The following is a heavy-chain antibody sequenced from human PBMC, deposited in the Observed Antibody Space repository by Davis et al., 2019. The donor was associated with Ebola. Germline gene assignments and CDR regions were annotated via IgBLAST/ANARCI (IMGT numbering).Heavy chain of an antibody. J-gene: IGHJ6*02. D-gene: IGHD4-17*01. Sequence: HTGGSLRLSCAASGFTFSSYWMHWVRQAPGKGLVWVSRINSDASSTSYADSVKGRFTISRDNAKNSLYLQMNSLRAEDTAVYYCARDTVTTNPYYYYYGMDVWGQGTTVTVSS. CDR3: ARDTVTTNPYYYYYGMDV. V-gene: IGHV3-74*01. CDR2: INSDASST. CDR1: GFTFSSYW.